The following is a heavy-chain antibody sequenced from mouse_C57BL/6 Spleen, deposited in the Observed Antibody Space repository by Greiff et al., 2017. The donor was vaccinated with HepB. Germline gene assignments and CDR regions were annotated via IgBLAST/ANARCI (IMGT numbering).Heavy chain of an antibody. CDR2: INPSSGYT. V-gene: IGHV1-55*01. D-gene: IGHD1-1*02. J-gene: IGHJ2*01. Sequence: QVQLKQPGAELVKPGASVKMSCKASGYTFTSYWITWVKQRPGQGLEWIGYINPSSGYTKYNQKFKDKATLTADKSSSTAYMQLSSLTYEDSAVYYCARFGNYVDYWGQGTTLTVSS. CDR3: ARFGNYVDY. CDR1: GYTFTSYW.